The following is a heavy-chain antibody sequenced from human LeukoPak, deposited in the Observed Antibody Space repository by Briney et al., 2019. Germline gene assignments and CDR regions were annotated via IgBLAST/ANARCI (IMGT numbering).Heavy chain of an antibody. CDR1: GFTFSSFA. V-gene: IGHV3-23*01. CDR3: AKDRGSRGYSGYDFFDQ. J-gene: IGHJ4*02. D-gene: IGHD5-12*01. Sequence: PGGSLRLSCAASGFTFSSFAMSWVRQAPGKGLEWVSTISGSGGSTYYADSVKGRFTISRANSRNTLYLQLNSLRGEDTALYYCAKDRGSRGYSGYDFFDQWGQGTLVTVSS. CDR2: ISGSGGST.